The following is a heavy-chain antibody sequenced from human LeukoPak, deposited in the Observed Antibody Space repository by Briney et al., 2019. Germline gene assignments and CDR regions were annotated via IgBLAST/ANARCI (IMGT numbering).Heavy chain of an antibody. CDR3: ARSIPRYDGSAYYPDY. CDR2: IWYDGSND. V-gene: IGHV3-33*01. D-gene: IGHD3-22*01. CDR1: GFTFSSYG. J-gene: IGHJ4*02. Sequence: PGGSLRLSCAASGFTFSSYGIHWVRQAPGKGLEWVAVIWYDGSNDDYADSVKGRFTISRDNSKNTLYLQMNSLRAEDTAVYYCARSIPRYDGSAYYPDYWGQGTLVTVSS.